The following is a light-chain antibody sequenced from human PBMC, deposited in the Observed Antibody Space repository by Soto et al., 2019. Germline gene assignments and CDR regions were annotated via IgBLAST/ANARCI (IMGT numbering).Light chain of an antibody. CDR3: AAWDDSLNAL. CDR1: SCNIGDNP. Sequence: QSVLTQPPSASGTPGQRITISCSGSSCNIGDNPVNWYQQLPGAAPKLLIYINDQRPSGVPDRFSGSKSGTSASLAISGLQPEDEADYYCAAWDDSLNALFGTGTKV. CDR2: IND. V-gene: IGLV1-44*01. J-gene: IGLJ1*01.